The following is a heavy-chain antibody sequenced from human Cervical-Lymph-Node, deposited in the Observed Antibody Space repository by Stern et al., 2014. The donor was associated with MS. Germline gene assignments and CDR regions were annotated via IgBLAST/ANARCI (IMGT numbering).Heavy chain of an antibody. Sequence: VQLVQSGAEVKKPGESLKISCKVSGYSFWTYWIGWVRQMPGKGLEWMGSIYPGDSDTRYSPSFQGHVTISADKSFTTAYLQWKSLKASDTAMYYCARKDMAFDYWGQGTLVTVSS. D-gene: IGHD5-24*01. V-gene: IGHV5-51*03. CDR2: IYPGDSDT. CDR1: GYSFWTYW. CDR3: ARKDMAFDY. J-gene: IGHJ4*02.